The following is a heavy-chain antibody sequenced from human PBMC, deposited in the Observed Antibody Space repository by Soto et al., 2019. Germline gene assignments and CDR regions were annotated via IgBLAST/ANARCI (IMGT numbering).Heavy chain of an antibody. J-gene: IGHJ5*02. CDR2: INHSGST. CDR3: ARGKVCSSTSCSHNWFDP. CDR1: GGSFSGYY. V-gene: IGHV4-34*01. D-gene: IGHD2-2*01. Sequence: QVQLQQWGAGLLKPSETLSLTCAVYGGSFSGYYWSWIRQPPGKGLEWIGEINHSGSTNYNPSLKSRVTISVDTSKNQFSLKLSSVTAADTAVYYCARGKVCSSTSCSHNWFDPWGQGTLVTVSS.